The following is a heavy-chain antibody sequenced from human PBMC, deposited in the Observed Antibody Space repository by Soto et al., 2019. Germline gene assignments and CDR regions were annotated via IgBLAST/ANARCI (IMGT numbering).Heavy chain of an antibody. CDR3: AKVSSAWYAGFFDL. J-gene: IGHJ4*02. V-gene: IGHV3-23*01. D-gene: IGHD2-8*01. CDR2: LSDSGGSI. CDR1: GFTFNRHA. Sequence: GGSLRLSCTASGFTFNRHAMTWVRQAPGKGLEWVSGLSDSGGSIYYADSVKGRFTISRDNSMNTLYLQMNTLRAEDTAVYYCAKVSSAWYAGFFDLWGQGTLVNVSS.